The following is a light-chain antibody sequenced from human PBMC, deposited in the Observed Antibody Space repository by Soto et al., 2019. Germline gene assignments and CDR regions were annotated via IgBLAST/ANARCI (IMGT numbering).Light chain of an antibody. CDR3: QQSYSTLPVT. CDR2: DAS. J-gene: IGKJ5*01. CDR1: QNINMW. V-gene: IGKV1-39*01. Sequence: VQMPQSPSTLSASVGDRVTITCRASQNINMWLAWYQQKPGKAPKLLIYDASSLQSGVPSRFSGSGSGADFTLTISSLQPEDFATYYCQQSYSTLPVTFGQGTRLEIK.